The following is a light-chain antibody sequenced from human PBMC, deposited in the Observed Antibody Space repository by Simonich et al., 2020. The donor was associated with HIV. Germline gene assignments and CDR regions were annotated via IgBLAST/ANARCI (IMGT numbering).Light chain of an antibody. CDR3: QQYYSTPVT. V-gene: IGKV4-1*01. Sequence: DIVMTQSPDSLAVSLGERATINCKSSQSVLYSSNNKNYLAWYQQKPGQPPKLLIYWASNRASGIPDRFSGSGSGTDFTLTISSLQAEDVAVYYCQQYYSTPVTFGPGTKVDIK. J-gene: IGKJ3*01. CDR1: QSVLYSSNNKNY. CDR2: WAS.